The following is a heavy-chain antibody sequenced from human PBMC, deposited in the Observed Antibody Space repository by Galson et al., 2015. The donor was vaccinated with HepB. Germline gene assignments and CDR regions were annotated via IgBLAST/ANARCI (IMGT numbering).Heavy chain of an antibody. CDR3: ARGQKVPFDDYGDNFVLASYYYYGMDV. V-gene: IGHV3-33*08. CDR2: IWYDGSNK. CDR1: GFTFSSYG. J-gene: IGHJ6*02. Sequence: SLRLSCAASGFTFSSYGMHWIRQAPGKGLEWVAVIWYDGSNKYYADSVKGRFTISRDNSKNTLYLQMNSLRAEDTAVYYCARGQKVPFDDYGDNFVLASYYYYGMDVWGQGTTVTVSS. D-gene: IGHD4-17*01.